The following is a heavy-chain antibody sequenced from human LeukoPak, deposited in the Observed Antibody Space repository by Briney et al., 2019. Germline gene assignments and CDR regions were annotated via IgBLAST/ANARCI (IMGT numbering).Heavy chain of an antibody. CDR1: GGSISSYY. D-gene: IGHD5-12*01. Sequence: SETLSLTCTVSGGSISSYYWSWIRQPPGKGLEWIGYIYYSGSTNYNPSLKSRVTISVDTSKNQFSLKLSSVTAADTAVYYCARGESRGGYNHDYWGQGTLVTVSS. CDR3: ARGESRGGYNHDY. V-gene: IGHV4-59*01. J-gene: IGHJ4*02. CDR2: IYYSGST.